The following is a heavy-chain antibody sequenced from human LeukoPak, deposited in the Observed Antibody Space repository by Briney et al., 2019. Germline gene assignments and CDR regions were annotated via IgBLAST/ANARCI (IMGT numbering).Heavy chain of an antibody. V-gene: IGHV6-1*01. D-gene: IGHD4-17*01. CDR3: ARDDGDYVNGYNWFDP. Sequence: SQTLSLTCAISGDSVSSNSAAWNWIRQSPSRGLEWLGRTYYRSKWYNDYAVSVKSRITINPDTSKNQFSLQLNSMTPEDTAVYYCARDDGDYVNGYNWFDPWGQGTLVTVSS. CDR2: TYYRSKWYN. J-gene: IGHJ5*02. CDR1: GDSVSSNSAA.